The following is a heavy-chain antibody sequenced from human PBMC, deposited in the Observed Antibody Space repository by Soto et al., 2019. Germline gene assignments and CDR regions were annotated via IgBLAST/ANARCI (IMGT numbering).Heavy chain of an antibody. Sequence: EILSLTCAVSGGSISSSNWWSWVRQPPGKGLEWIGEIYHSGSTNYNPSLKSRVTISVDKSKNQFSLKLSSVTAADTAVYYCARVLRNYDILTGHYYYYGMDVWGQGTTVTVSS. CDR3: ARVLRNYDILTGHYYYYGMDV. V-gene: IGHV4-4*02. J-gene: IGHJ6*02. D-gene: IGHD3-9*01. CDR1: GGSISSSNW. CDR2: IYHSGST.